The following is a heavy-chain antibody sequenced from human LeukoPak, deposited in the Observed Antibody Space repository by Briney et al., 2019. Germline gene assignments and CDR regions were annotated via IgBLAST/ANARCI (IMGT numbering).Heavy chain of an antibody. CDR3: ARSYYGSGKDAFDI. CDR1: GGSISSYY. Sequence: SETLSLTCTVSGGSISSYYWSWVRQPAGKGLEWIGRIYTSGSTNYNPSLKSRVTMSVDTSKNQFSLKLSSVTAADTAVYYCARSYYGSGKDAFDIWGQGTMVTVSS. CDR2: IYTSGST. J-gene: IGHJ3*02. D-gene: IGHD3-10*01. V-gene: IGHV4-4*07.